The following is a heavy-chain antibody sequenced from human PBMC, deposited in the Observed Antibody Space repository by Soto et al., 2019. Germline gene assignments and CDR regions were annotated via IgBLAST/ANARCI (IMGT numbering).Heavy chain of an antibody. CDR1: GGSISSGGYY. V-gene: IGHV4-31*03. Sequence: QVQLQESGPGLVKPSQTLSLTCTVSGGSISSGGYYWSWIRQHPGKGLEWIGYIYYSGSTYYNPSLKSRVIISVDTSKNQFSLKLSSVTAADTAVYYCARQAVHCSSTSCYRNAFDIWGQGTMVTVSS. CDR3: ARQAVHCSSTSCYRNAFDI. CDR2: IYYSGST. D-gene: IGHD2-2*01. J-gene: IGHJ3*02.